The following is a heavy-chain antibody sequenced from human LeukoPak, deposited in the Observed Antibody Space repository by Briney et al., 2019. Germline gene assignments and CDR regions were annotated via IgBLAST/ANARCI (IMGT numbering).Heavy chain of an antibody. D-gene: IGHD2-8*01. CDR1: GFTFSSYG. CDR2: IWYDGSNK. V-gene: IGHV3-33*01. J-gene: IGHJ4*02. Sequence: GGSLRLSCAASGFTFSSYGMHWVRQAPGKGLEWVTVIWYDGSNKDYADSVKGRFTISRDTAKNTLFLQMNSLRAEDTAVYYCAGESMVGGALQDWGQGALVTVSS. CDR3: AGESMVGGALQD.